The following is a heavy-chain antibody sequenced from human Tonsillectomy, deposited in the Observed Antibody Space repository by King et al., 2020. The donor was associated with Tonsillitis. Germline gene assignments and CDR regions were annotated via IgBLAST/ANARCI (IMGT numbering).Heavy chain of an antibody. Sequence: QLQESGPGLVKPSETLSLTCTVSGGSISSYYWSWIRQPPGKGLEWIGYIYYSGSTNYNPSLKSRVTISVDTSKNQFSLKLSSVTAADTAVYYCARPTERFRDDAFVVWGQGTMVTVSS. V-gene: IGHV4-59*01. CDR3: ARPTERFRDDAFVV. J-gene: IGHJ3*01. CDR2: IYYSGST. CDR1: GGSISSYY.